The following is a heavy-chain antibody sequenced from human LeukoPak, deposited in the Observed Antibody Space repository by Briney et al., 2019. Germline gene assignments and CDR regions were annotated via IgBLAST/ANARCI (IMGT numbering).Heavy chain of an antibody. V-gene: IGHV4-59*01. D-gene: IGHD3-22*01. CDR3: ARALATYYYDSSGYSYFDY. Sequence: SETLSLTCTVSGGAISRYYWSWIRQSPGKGLEWIGYIYYTGSTNYNPSLKSRVTISVDTSKNQFSLRLSSVTAADTAVYYCARALATYYYDSSGYSYFDYWGQGALVTVSS. CDR2: IYYTGST. J-gene: IGHJ4*02. CDR1: GGAISRYY.